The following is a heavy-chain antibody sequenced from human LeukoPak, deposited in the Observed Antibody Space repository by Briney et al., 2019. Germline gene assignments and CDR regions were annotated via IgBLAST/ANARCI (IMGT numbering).Heavy chain of an antibody. CDR2: ISSSSSYI. CDR1: GFTFSSYS. V-gene: IGHV3-21*01. Sequence: GGSLRLSCAASGFTFSSYSMNWVRQAPGKGLEWVSSISSSSSYIYYADSVKGRFTISRDNAKNSLYLQMNSLRAEDTAVYYCAREAIEYYYMDVWSKGTTVTVSS. J-gene: IGHJ6*03. D-gene: IGHD2-2*02. CDR3: AREAIEYYYMDV.